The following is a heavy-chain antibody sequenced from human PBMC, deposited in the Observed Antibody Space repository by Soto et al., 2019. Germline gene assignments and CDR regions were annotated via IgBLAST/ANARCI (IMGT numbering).Heavy chain of an antibody. CDR2: ISPYTGYT. V-gene: IGHV1-18*04. CDR3: ARDQTAAGTVDL. D-gene: IGHD6-13*01. Sequence: QVQLVQSGGEVKKPGASVKVSCKASGYTFRNHGISWVRQAPGQGLEWMGWISPYTGYTNYAQNFQGRLTMTTDTSTSTAYMDLRSLRSDDTAVYYCARDQTAAGTVDLWGQGTLVTVSS. CDR1: GYTFRNHG. J-gene: IGHJ4*02.